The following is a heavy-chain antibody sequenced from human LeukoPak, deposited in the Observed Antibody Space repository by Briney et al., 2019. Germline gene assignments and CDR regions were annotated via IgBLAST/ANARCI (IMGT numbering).Heavy chain of an antibody. CDR3: ARQEYCSGGSCYTWFDP. CDR1: GYRINNYW. CDR2: IYPADSDI. Sequence: GESLKISCKGSGYRINNYWIGWVRQMPGKGLEWMGIIYPADSDIRYSPPFQGQVTISADKSISTAYLQWSSLKASDTAMYYCARQEYCSGGSCYTWFDPWGQGTLVTVSS. D-gene: IGHD2-15*01. V-gene: IGHV5-51*01. J-gene: IGHJ5*02.